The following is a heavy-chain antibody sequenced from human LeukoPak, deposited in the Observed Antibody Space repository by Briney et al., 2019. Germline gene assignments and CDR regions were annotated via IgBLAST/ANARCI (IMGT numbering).Heavy chain of an antibody. J-gene: IGHJ6*02. D-gene: IGHD3-16*01. V-gene: IGHV3-7*01. CDR2: MNQDGSAK. CDR1: GFTLSDSW. CDR3: ATYTHWVAGDV. Sequence: GGSLRLSCAASGFTLSDSWMRWVRQAPGKGLEWVANMNQDGSAKDYVDSVKGRFTISRDNARNSLYLQMSSLRAEDTAVYYCATYTHWVAGDVWGQGTTVTVSS.